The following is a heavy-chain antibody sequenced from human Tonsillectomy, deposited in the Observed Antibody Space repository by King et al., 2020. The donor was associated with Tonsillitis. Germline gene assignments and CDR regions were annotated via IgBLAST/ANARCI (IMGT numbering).Heavy chain of an antibody. CDR2: IYYSGST. CDR3: AREYDSSGQPPAGFDP. D-gene: IGHD3-22*01. J-gene: IGHJ5*02. CDR1: GGSISSGGYY. Sequence: QLQESGPGLVKPSQTLSLTCTVSGGSISSGGYYWSWIRQHPGKGLEWIGYIYYSGSTYYNPSLKSRVTISVDTSKNQFSLRLSSVTAADTAVYYCAREYDSSGQPPAGFDPWGQGTLVTVSS. V-gene: IGHV4-31*03.